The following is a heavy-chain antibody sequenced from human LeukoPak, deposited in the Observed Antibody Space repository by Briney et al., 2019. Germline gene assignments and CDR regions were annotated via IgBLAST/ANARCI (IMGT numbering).Heavy chain of an antibody. Sequence: SETLSLTCAVYGGSFSGYYWSWIRQPPGKGLEWIGDINHSGSTNYNPSLKSRVTISVDTSKNQFSLKLSSVTAADTAVYYCARDYDSSGYYGYWGRGTLVTVSS. CDR1: GGSFSGYY. V-gene: IGHV4-34*01. CDR3: ARDYDSSGYYGY. D-gene: IGHD3-22*01. J-gene: IGHJ4*02. CDR2: INHSGST.